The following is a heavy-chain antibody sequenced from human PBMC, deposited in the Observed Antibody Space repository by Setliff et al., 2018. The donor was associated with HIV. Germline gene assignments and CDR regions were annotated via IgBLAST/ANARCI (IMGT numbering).Heavy chain of an antibody. CDR1: GGTFGIYG. V-gene: IGHV1-69*05. J-gene: IGHJ4*02. D-gene: IGHD3-22*01. CDR3: ATYHYYDSSAYYIDLYYLDY. CDR2: TIPMFGTA. Sequence: ASVKVSCKASGGTFGIYGISWVRQAPGQGLEWMGGTIPMFGTANYAQNLQGRVTMTIETSTTTVYMELSSLRSDDTAVYYCATYHYYDSSAYYIDLYYLDYWGQGTLVTVSS.